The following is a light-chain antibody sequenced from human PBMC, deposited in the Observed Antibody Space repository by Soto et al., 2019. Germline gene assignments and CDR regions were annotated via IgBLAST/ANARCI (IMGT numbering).Light chain of an antibody. CDR3: QQYNNWPRT. V-gene: IGKV3-15*01. Sequence: EIVLTQSPATLSLSPGERATLSFMASQSVSRHLACYQQKPGQAPRLLIYDASTRATGIPARFSGSGSGTDFTLTISSLQSEDFAVYYCQQYNNWPRTFGQGTKVDIK. CDR2: DAS. CDR1: QSVSRH. J-gene: IGKJ1*01.